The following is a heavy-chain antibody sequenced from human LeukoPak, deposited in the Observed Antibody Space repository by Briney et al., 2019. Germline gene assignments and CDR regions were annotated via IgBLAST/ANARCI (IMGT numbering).Heavy chain of an antibody. CDR2: ISYDGSNK. J-gene: IGHJ4*02. V-gene: IGHV3-30*03. Sequence: PGGSLRLSCAASGFTFSSYGMHWVRQAPGKGLEWVAVISYDGSNKYYADSVKGRFTISRDNSKNTLYLQMNSLRTEDTAVYYCARDNLKDWGQGTLVTVSS. CDR3: ARDNLKD. CDR1: GFTFSSYG.